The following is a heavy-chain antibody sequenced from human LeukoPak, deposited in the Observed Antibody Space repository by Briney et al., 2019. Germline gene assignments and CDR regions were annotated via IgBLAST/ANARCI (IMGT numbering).Heavy chain of an antibody. CDR2: ISTSGRTI. CDR3: ARTRSEPTYGQHHGLDN. J-gene: IGHJ4*02. D-gene: IGHD3-10*01. CDR1: GITFTDHY. Sequence: GGSLRLSCAASGITFTDHYMNWIRQAPGKGLEWLSYISTSGRTIAYADSVKGRFTISRDNAKNSLYLQMNSLRADDTAVYYCARTRSEPTYGQHHGLDNWGQGTLVTVSS. V-gene: IGHV3-11*01.